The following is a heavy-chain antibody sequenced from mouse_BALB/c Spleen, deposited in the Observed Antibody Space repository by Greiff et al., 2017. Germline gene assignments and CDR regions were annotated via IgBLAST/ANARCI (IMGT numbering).Heavy chain of an antibody. J-gene: IGHJ4*01. CDR3: ASLGNYNAMDY. CDR2: ISYSGST. CDR1: GYSITSDYA. Sequence: EVKLMESGPGLVKPSQSLSLTCTVTGYSITSDYAWNWIRQFPGNKLEWMGYISYSGSTSYNPSLKSRISITRDTSKNQFFLQLNSVTTEDTATYYCASLGNYNAMDYWGQGTSVTVSS. D-gene: IGHD2-1*01. V-gene: IGHV3-2*02.